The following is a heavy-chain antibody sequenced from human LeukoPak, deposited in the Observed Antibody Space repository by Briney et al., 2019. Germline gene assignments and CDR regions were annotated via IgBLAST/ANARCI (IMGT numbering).Heavy chain of an antibody. CDR1: GFTFSGYC. CDR2: INIDGSST. CDR3: AREKGRGVISPYYDY. V-gene: IGHV3-74*01. J-gene: IGHJ4*02. D-gene: IGHD3-10*01. Sequence: GGSLRLSCAASGFTFSGYCTHWVRQAPGGGRVWVSRINIDGSSTSYADSVKGRFTISRDTSKNTLSLQMNSLRVEDTAVYYCAREKGRGVISPYYDYWGQGTLVTVS.